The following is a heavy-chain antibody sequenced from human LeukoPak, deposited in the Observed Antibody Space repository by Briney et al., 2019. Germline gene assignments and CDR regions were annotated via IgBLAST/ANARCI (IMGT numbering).Heavy chain of an antibody. Sequence: GGSLRLSCAASGFTFSNYALSWVRQAPGKGLEWVSDISGSGGSTYYADSVKGRFTISRDNAKNSLYLQMNSLRVEDTAVYYCARDRFYGSGSYAHFDYWGQGTLVTVSS. J-gene: IGHJ4*02. CDR3: ARDRFYGSGSYAHFDY. D-gene: IGHD3-10*01. CDR1: GFTFSNYA. CDR2: ISGSGGST. V-gene: IGHV3-23*01.